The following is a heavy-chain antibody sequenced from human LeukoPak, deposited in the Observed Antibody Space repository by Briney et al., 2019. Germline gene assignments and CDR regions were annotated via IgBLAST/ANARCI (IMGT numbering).Heavy chain of an antibody. D-gene: IGHD1-1*01. V-gene: IGHV3-74*01. CDR3: TRVRPGTYFDY. CDR1: GFTFSNYW. CDR2: INSDGSST. Sequence: GGSLRLSCAASGFTFSNYWMHWVRQGPGKGLVWVSRINSDGSSTTYADSVKGRFTISRDNAKNTLNLQMNSLRTEDTAVYYCTRVRPGTYFDYWGQGTLVTVSS. J-gene: IGHJ4*02.